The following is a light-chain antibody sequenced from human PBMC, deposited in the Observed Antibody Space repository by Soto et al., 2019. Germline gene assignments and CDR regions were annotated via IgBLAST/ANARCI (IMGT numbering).Light chain of an antibody. CDR2: EVS. CDR3: SSYTSSSTVV. Sequence: QSVLTQPPSASGSPGQSVTISCTGTSSDVGAYDYVSWYQQHPGKAPKLMISEVSKRPSGVPDRFSGSKSGNTASLTVSGLQAEDEADYYCSSYTSSSTVVFGGGTKLTVL. CDR1: SSDVGAYDY. V-gene: IGLV2-8*01. J-gene: IGLJ2*01.